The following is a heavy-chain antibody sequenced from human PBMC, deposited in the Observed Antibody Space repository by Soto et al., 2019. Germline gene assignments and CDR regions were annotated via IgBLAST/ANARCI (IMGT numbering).Heavy chain of an antibody. CDR3: AAETGLSCYWCFDY. CDR1: GFTFSSYS. J-gene: IGHJ4*02. Sequence: PGGSLRLSCAASGFTFSSYSMNWVRQAPGKGLEWVSYISSSSSTIYYADSVKGRFTISRDNAKNSLYLQMNSLRDEDTAVYYCAAETGLSCYWCFDYWGQGTLVTVSS. D-gene: IGHD2-8*02. CDR2: ISSSSSTI. V-gene: IGHV3-48*02.